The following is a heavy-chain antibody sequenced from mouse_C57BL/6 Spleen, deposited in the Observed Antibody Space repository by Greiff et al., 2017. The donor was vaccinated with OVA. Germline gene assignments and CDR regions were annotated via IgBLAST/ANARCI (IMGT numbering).Heavy chain of an antibody. J-gene: IGHJ1*03. Sequence: VHVKQSGPVLVKPGASVKMSCKASGYTFTDYYMNWVKQSHGKSLEWIGVINPYNGGTSYNQKFKGKATLTVDKSSSTAYMELNSLTSEDSAVYYCARVGNYDGGYFDVWGTGTTVTVSS. CDR2: INPYNGGT. CDR1: GYTFTDYY. V-gene: IGHV1-19*01. CDR3: ARVGNYDGGYFDV. D-gene: IGHD2-3*01.